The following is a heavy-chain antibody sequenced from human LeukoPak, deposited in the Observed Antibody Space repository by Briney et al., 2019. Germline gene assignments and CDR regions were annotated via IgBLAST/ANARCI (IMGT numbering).Heavy chain of an antibody. CDR1: GDSISSTTY. CDR2: IYHSGST. Sequence: TPSETLSLTCTVSGDSISSTTYWSWIRQPPGKGLEWIGSIYHSGSTYYNPSLKSRVTISVDTSKNQFSLKLSSVTAADTAVYYCARVLGSSVVAYYFDYWGQGTLVTVSS. CDR3: ARVLGSSVVAYYFDY. D-gene: IGHD1-26*01. J-gene: IGHJ4*02. V-gene: IGHV4-38-2*02.